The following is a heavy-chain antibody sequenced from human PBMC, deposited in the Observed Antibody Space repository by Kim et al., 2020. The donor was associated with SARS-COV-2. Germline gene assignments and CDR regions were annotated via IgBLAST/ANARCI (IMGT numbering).Heavy chain of an antibody. CDR3: ARDDAYGEYRI. Sequence: ASVKVSCKASGYNFIGHSINWVRQAPGHALQWMGWINTNTGNPTYAQYFTGRFVFSLDTSVSTAYLHINSLKAEDTAIYYCARDDAYGEYRIWGQGTLVTVSS. D-gene: IGHD4-17*01. V-gene: IGHV7-4-1*02. CDR1: GYNFIGHS. J-gene: IGHJ4*02. CDR2: INTNTGNP.